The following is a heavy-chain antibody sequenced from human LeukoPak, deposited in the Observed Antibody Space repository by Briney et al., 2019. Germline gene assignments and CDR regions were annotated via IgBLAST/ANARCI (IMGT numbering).Heavy chain of an antibody. CDR2: ISAYNGNT. CDR3: ARDAITMIVVQDAFDI. Sequence: ASVKVSCKASGYTFTSHGISWVRQAPGQGLEWMGWISAYNGNTNYAQKLQGRVTMTTDTSTSTAYMELRSLRSDDTAVYYCARDAITMIVVQDAFDIWGQGTMVTVSS. J-gene: IGHJ3*02. D-gene: IGHD3-22*01. CDR1: GYTFTSHG. V-gene: IGHV1-18*01.